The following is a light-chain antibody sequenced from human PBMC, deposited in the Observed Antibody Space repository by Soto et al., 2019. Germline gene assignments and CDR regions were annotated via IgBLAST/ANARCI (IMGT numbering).Light chain of an antibody. J-gene: IGLJ3*02. Sequence: QSVLTQPPSASGTPGQKVFISCSGSSSNIGGTNYAYWYQQLPGAAPKLLMHSNNLRPSGVPERISGSKFGTSASLAISGLLSEDEADYFCAAWDDILNGHWVFGGGTQLTV. CDR2: SNN. CDR3: AAWDDILNGHWV. V-gene: IGLV1-47*02. CDR1: SSNIGGTNY.